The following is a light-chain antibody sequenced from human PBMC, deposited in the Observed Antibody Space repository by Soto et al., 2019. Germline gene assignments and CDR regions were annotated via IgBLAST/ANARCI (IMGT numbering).Light chain of an antibody. J-gene: IGLJ1*01. CDR2: EVI. Sequence: QSVLPQPASVSGSPGQSITISCTGASSDIGGYNYASWYQHHPGKAPKLLIYEVINRPSGVSNRFSGSKSGKTASLTISVLQAEEESGYYCSSYTPPGPICDVFGNVTKLTVL. CDR3: SSYTPPGPICDV. CDR1: SSDIGGYNY. V-gene: IGLV2-14*01.